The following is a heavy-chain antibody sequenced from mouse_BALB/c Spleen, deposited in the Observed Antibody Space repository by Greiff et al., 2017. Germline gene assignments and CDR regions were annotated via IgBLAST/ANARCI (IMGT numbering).Heavy chain of an antibody. J-gene: IGHJ4*01. CDR3: ARDRKPHAMDY. V-gene: IGHV5-6-3*01. Sequence: DVHLVESGGGLVQPGGSLKLSCAASGFTFSSYGMSWVRQTPDKRLELVATINSNGGSTYYPDSVKGRFTISRDNAKNTLYLQMSSLKSEDTAMYYCARDRKPHAMDYWGQGTSVTVSS. CDR2: INSNGGST. CDR1: GFTFSSYG.